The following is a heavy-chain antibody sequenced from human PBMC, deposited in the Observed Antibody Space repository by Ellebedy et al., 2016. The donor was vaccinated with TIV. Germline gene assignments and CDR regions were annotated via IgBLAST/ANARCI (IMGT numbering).Heavy chain of an antibody. CDR2: VYSGGNT. J-gene: IGHJ4*02. D-gene: IGHD3-16*01. V-gene: IGHV3-53*01. Sequence: PGGSLRLSFAAPGFTVSSSYMTWVRQAPGKGLGWVSVVYSGGNTYYADSVKGRFPISRDNSKNTLSLEMNSLRVDDTAVYFCARGPVRYTQKGGFLDYWGQGTLVTVSS. CDR3: ARGPVRYTQKGGFLDY. CDR1: GFTVSSSY.